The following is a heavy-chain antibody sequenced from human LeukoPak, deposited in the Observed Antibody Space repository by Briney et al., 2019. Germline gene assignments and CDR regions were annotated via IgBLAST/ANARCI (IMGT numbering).Heavy chain of an antibody. CDR3: ARGRNSDYDYVWGSYRYTPQHDAFDI. V-gene: IGHV1-8*01. J-gene: IGHJ3*02. D-gene: IGHD3-16*02. CDR1: GYTFTSYD. CDR2: MNPNSGNT. Sequence: ASVKVSCKASGYTFTSYDINWVRQATGQGLEWMGWMNPNSGNTGYAQKFQGRVTITRDTSASTAYMELSSLRSEDMAVYYCARGRNSDYDYVWGSYRYTPQHDAFDIWGQGTMVTVSS.